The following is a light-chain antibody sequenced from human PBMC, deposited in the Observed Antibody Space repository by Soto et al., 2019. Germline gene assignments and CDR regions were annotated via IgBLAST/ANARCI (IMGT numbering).Light chain of an antibody. J-gene: IGLJ1*01. Sequence: QSVLTQPPSVSGSHLQSVTISCTGTSSDVGSYNRVSWYQQPPGTAPKLMIYEVSNRPSGVPDRFSGSKSDNTASLTISGLQAEDEADYYCSSYTTSTTYVFGTGTKVTVL. CDR1: SSDVGSYNR. V-gene: IGLV2-18*02. CDR3: SSYTTSTTYV. CDR2: EVS.